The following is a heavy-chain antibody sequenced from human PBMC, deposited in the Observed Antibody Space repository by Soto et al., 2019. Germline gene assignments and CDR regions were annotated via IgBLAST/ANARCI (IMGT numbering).Heavy chain of an antibody. Sequence: GWSLRLSCAASGFTFSSYGIHWVRQAPGKGLEWVAVISYDGSNKYYADSVKGRFTISRDNSKNTLYLQMNSLRAEDTAVYYCAKSALDSSGSFDYWGQGTLVTVYS. V-gene: IGHV3-30*18. D-gene: IGHD3-22*01. CDR1: GFTFSSYG. J-gene: IGHJ4*02. CDR3: AKSALDSSGSFDY. CDR2: ISYDGSNK.